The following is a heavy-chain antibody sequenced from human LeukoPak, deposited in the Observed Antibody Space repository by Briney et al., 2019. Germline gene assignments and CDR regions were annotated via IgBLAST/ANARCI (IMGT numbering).Heavy chain of an antibody. D-gene: IGHD6-13*01. CDR2: IYYSGST. V-gene: IGHV4-39*01. CDR3: ARAYSSSWPKSYYFDY. Sequence: SETLSLTCTVSGGSISSSSYYWGWIRQPPVKGLEWIGSIYYSGSTYYNPSLKSRVTISVDTSKNQFSLKLSSVTAADTAVYYCARAYSSSWPKSYYFDYWGQGTLVTVSS. J-gene: IGHJ4*02. CDR1: GGSISSSSYY.